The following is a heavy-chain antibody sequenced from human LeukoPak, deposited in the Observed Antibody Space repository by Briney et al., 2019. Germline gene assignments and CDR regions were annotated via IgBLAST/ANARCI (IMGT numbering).Heavy chain of an antibody. D-gene: IGHD1-14*01. Sequence: GSLRLSCAASGFTFSSYEMNWVRQAPGRGLEWVSYIGNTGRTIYYADSVQGRFTISRDNAKNSLYLQMNSLRAEDTAIYYCVRGDRYFFDFRGQGTLVTVS. V-gene: IGHV3-48*03. CDR3: VRGDRYFFDF. CDR2: IGNTGRTI. J-gene: IGHJ4*02. CDR1: GFTFSSYE.